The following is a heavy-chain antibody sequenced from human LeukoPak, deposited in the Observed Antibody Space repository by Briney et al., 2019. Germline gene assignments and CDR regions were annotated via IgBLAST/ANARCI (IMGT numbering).Heavy chain of an antibody. CDR1: GFTFSSYG. V-gene: IGHV3-33*01. J-gene: IGHJ6*02. CDR3: ARDLWRYYYYGMDV. CDR2: IWYEGSNK. Sequence: GGSLRLSCAASGFTFSSYGMHWVRQAPGKGPGWVAVIWYEGSNKYYADSVKGRSTISRDNSKNTLYLQMNSLRAEDTAVYYCARDLWRYYYYGMDVWGQGTTVTVSS. D-gene: IGHD3-16*01.